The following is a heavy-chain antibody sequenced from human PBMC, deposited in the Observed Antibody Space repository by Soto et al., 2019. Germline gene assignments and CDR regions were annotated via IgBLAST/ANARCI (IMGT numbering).Heavy chain of an antibody. D-gene: IGHD2-21*02. CDR1: GFTVSSNY. J-gene: IGHJ4*02. Sequence: EVQLVESGGGLIQPGGSLRLSCAASGFTVSSNYMSWVRQAPGKGLEWVSVISGSGGTTYYAASVKGRFTISRDNSKNTLSLQMNSLRAEDTAVYYCAKSTFGVTAVNPLEDYWGQGTLVTVSS. CDR3: AKSTFGVTAVNPLEDY. CDR2: ISGSGGTT. V-gene: IGHV3-23*04.